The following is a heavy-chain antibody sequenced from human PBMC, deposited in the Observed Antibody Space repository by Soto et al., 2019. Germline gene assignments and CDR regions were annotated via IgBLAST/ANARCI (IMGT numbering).Heavy chain of an antibody. J-gene: IGHJ4*02. Sequence: ASVKVSCKASGYTFTGYYMHWVRQAPGQGLEWMGWINPNSGGTNYAQKFQGRVTMTRDTSISTAYMELSRLRSDDTAVYYCARDSLSRVYGPDYWGQGTLVTVSS. V-gene: IGHV1-2*02. CDR2: INPNSGGT. CDR1: GYTFTGYY. CDR3: ARDSLSRVYGPDY. D-gene: IGHD2-8*01.